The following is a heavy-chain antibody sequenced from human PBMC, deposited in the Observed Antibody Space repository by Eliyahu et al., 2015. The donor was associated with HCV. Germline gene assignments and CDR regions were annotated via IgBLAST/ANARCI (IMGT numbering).Heavy chain of an antibody. CDR1: FTFRTYA. Sequence: FTFRTYALSWVRQAPGKGLEWVSAISASGETTYYADSVKGRFTISRDNSKNTLFLQMNSLRAGDTAVYFCAKGYGDYYDYWGQGTLVTVSS. CDR2: ISASGETT. V-gene: IGHV3-23*01. J-gene: IGHJ4*02. D-gene: IGHD4-17*01. CDR3: AKGYGDYYDY.